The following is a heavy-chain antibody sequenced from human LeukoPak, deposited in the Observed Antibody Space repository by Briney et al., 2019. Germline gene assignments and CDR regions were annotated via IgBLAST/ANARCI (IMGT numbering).Heavy chain of an antibody. V-gene: IGHV4-31*03. CDR1: GGSISSGGYS. Sequence: SETLSLTCTVSGGSISSGGYSWSWIRQHPGKGLEWIGYIYYSGSTYYNPSLKSRVTISVDTSKNQFSLKLSSVTAADTAVYYCVGYDFNYYGMDVWGQGTTVTVSS. D-gene: IGHD5-12*01. CDR2: IYYSGST. J-gene: IGHJ6*02. CDR3: VGYDFNYYGMDV.